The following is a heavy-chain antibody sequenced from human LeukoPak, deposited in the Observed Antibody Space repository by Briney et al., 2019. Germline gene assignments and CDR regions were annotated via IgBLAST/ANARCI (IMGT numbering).Heavy chain of an antibody. J-gene: IGHJ4*02. CDR3: AKPLPMYSSSWFYFDY. D-gene: IGHD6-13*01. Sequence: GGSLRLSCAASGFTFSSYSMLWVRQAPGKGLEWVSYISSSSSTIYYADSVKGRFTISRDNSKNTLYLQMNSLRAEDTAVYYCAKPLPMYSSSWFYFDYWGQGTLVTVSS. CDR2: ISSSSSTI. CDR1: GFTFSSYS. V-gene: IGHV3-48*01.